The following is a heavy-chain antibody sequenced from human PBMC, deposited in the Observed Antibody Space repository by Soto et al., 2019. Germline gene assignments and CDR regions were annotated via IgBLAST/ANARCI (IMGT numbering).Heavy chain of an antibody. Sequence: GGSLRLSCAASWFTFSISPMTWVRQAPGRGLEWVSSISENSDSSQYADSVRGRFTISRDNSQSTLFLQMGSLRAEDTAIYYCAKVRYYNGPYAYWGQGTQVTVSS. J-gene: IGHJ4*02. V-gene: IGHV3-23*01. D-gene: IGHD2-15*01. CDR2: ISENSDSS. CDR3: AKVRYYNGPYAY. CDR1: WFTFSISP.